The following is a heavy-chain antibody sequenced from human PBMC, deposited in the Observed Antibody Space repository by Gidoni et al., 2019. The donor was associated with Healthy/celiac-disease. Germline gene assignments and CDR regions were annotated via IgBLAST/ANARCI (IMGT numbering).Heavy chain of an antibody. J-gene: IGHJ6*03. Sequence: QVQLVESGGGVVQPGRSLGLSCAASGFTFSSYGMHWVRQAPGKGLEGVGVIWYDGSNKYYADSVKGRFTISRDNSKNTLDLQMNSLRAEDTAVYYCARDRERWSSGWASCYYYYYMDVWGKGTTVTVSS. CDR2: IWYDGSNK. V-gene: IGHV3-33*01. CDR1: GFTFSSYG. D-gene: IGHD6-19*01. CDR3: ARDRERWSSGWASCYYYYYMDV.